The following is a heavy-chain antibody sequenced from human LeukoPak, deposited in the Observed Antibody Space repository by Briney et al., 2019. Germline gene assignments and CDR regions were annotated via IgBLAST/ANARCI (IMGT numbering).Heavy chain of an antibody. D-gene: IGHD3-3*01. CDR1: GFTVSSHY. Sequence: GGSLRLSCAASGFTVSSHYMSWVRQAPGKGLEWVSVIYSGGSTYYAESVKGRFTISRDNSKNTLYLQMNSLRAEDTAVYYCARDLGAIFPAFDIWGQGTMVTVSS. CDR2: IYSGGST. CDR3: ARDLGAIFPAFDI. J-gene: IGHJ3*02. V-gene: IGHV3-66*02.